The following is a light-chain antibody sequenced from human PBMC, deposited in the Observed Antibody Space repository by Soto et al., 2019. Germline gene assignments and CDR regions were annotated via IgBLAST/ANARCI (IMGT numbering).Light chain of an antibody. CDR3: QQHNNWPPWT. J-gene: IGKJ1*01. CDR2: GAS. V-gene: IGKV3-15*01. Sequence: ELVMTQSPATLSVSPGERVTLSCRASQSVSSNLAWYQHTPGQAPRLLMYGASTMATGIPDRFSGSGSGTEFTLTISSRQSEDFAVYYCQQHNNWPPWTLGQGTKVEIK. CDR1: QSVSSN.